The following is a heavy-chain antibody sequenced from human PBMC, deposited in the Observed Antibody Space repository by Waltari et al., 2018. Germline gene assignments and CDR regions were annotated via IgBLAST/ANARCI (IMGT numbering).Heavy chain of an antibody. V-gene: IGHV3-23*01. Sequence: EVQLLESGGGLVQPGGSLRLSCAASGFTFSIYAMSWVSEAPGKGLEWVSAISGSGGSTYYADSVKCRFTISRDNSKNTLYLQMTRLRAEDTAVYYCAKENAAAGLFDYWGQGTLVTVSS. D-gene: IGHD6-13*01. CDR1: GFTFSIYA. CDR2: ISGSGGST. J-gene: IGHJ4*02. CDR3: AKENAAAGLFDY.